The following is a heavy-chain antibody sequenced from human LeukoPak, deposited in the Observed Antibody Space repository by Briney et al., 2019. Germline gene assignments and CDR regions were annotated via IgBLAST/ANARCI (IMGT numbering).Heavy chain of an antibody. J-gene: IGHJ1*01. V-gene: IGHV3-33*03. CDR3: ASVGDLEYFQH. D-gene: IGHD4-17*01. CDR1: GFTFSSYG. Sequence: TGGSLRLSCAASGFTFSSYGMHWVRQAPGKGLEWVAVIWYDGSNKYYADSVKGRFTISRDNAKNSLFLQTSSLRAEDTAVYYCASVGDLEYFQHWGQGTLVSVSS. CDR2: IWYDGSNK.